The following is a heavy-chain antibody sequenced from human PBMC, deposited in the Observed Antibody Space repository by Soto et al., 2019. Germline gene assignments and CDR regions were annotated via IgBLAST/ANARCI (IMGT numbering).Heavy chain of an antibody. Sequence: SLRPSRAAPGLPFDDSAMPRGPQDPGKGLEWVSGISWNGGSIGYADSVKGRFTISRDNAKNSLYLQMNSLRAEDTALYYCATSGTTVTRPFDYWGQGTLVTVSS. CDR2: ISWNGGSI. J-gene: IGHJ4*02. D-gene: IGHD4-4*01. CDR3: ATSGTTVTRPFDY. CDR1: GLPFDDSA. V-gene: IGHV3-9*01.